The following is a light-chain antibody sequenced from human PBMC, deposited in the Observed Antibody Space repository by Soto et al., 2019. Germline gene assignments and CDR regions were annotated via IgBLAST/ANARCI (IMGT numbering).Light chain of an antibody. Sequence: DIQLTQSPSSLSASVGDRVTITCRASQSIVKYLNWYQEKPGKAPNVVIFTASSLQSGVPSRFNGSGSGTEFTLTISSLQPEDFANYYCQQSYSIPITFGQGTRLEIK. V-gene: IGKV1-39*01. CDR2: TAS. J-gene: IGKJ5*01. CDR1: QSIVKY. CDR3: QQSYSIPIT.